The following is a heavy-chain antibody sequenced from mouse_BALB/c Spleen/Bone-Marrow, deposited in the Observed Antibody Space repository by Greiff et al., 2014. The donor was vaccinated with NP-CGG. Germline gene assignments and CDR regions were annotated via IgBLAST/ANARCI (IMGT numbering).Heavy chain of an antibody. Sequence: LQESGSELVRPGASVKLSCKASGYTFTSYWMHWVKQRPGQGLEWIGNIYPGSGSTNYDEKFESKATLTVDTSSSTAYMQLSSLTSEDSAVYYCTRGGVYYAYDGAWFAYWGQGTLVTVSA. V-gene: IGHV1S22*01. CDR2: IYPGSGST. CDR1: GYTFTSYW. CDR3: TRGGVYYAYDGAWFAY. J-gene: IGHJ3*01. D-gene: IGHD2-2*01.